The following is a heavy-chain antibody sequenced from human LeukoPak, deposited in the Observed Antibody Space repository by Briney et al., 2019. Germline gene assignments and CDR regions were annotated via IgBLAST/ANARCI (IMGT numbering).Heavy chain of an antibody. D-gene: IGHD2-2*02. CDR1: GGSISSYY. Sequence: SETLSLTCTVSGGSISSYYWSWIRQPPGKGLEWIGYIYYSGSTNYNPSLKSRVTISVDTSKNQFSLKLSSVTAADTAVYYCARDGVGYCSSTSCYKHYYYGMDVWGQGTTVTVSS. V-gene: IGHV4-59*12. J-gene: IGHJ6*02. CDR2: IYYSGST. CDR3: ARDGVGYCSSTSCYKHYYYGMDV.